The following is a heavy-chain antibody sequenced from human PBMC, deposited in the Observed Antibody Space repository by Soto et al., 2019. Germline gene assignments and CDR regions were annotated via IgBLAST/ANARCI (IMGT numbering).Heavy chain of an antibody. J-gene: IGHJ4*02. CDR3: ARVQIVVVVGGTPADY. CDR2: INPYNGKT. D-gene: IGHD2-15*01. V-gene: IGHV1-18*01. CDR1: GYIFRTQG. Sequence: QVQLEQSGAEVKKSGASVKFSCKASGYIFRTQGINWVRQAPGQGLEWMGWINPYNGKTNYAQKFQGRVTMTTETSRKTAYMELRSLRSDDTAVYYCARVQIVVVVGGTPADYWGQGTLVTVSS.